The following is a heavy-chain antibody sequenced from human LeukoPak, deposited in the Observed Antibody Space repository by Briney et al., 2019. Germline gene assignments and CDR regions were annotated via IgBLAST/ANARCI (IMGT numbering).Heavy chain of an antibody. D-gene: IGHD3-22*01. Sequence: GESLKISCKDSGYSFTTYWMGWVRQMPGKGLEWMGILSPDNADTRYSPSFQGQVTISADKSISTAFLQWSSLKASDTAMYYCARFRPISHSSLWRASDIWGQGTMVTVSS. V-gene: IGHV5-51*01. J-gene: IGHJ3*02. CDR1: GYSFTTYW. CDR3: ARFRPISHSSLWRASDI. CDR2: LSPDNADT.